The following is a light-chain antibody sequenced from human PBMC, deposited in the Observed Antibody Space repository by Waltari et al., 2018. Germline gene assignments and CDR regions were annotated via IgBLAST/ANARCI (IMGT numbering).Light chain of an antibody. Sequence: DIVMTQSPLYLSVSPGEPASISCRSSQSLLESNGYNYLDWYLQKPGQSPQILIYLGSNRASGVPDRFSGNGSGTDFTLKISRVEAEDAGVYYCMEALQSVTFGQGTRLEIK. CDR3: MEALQSVT. CDR2: LGS. V-gene: IGKV2-28*01. J-gene: IGKJ5*01. CDR1: QSLLESNGYNY.